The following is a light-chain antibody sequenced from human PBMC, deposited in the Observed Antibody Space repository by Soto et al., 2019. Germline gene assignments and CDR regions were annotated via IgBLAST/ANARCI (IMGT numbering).Light chain of an antibody. J-gene: IGLJ1*01. Sequence: QSVLAQPASVSGSPGQSIASSCTGTSSGVGGYSYVSWYQQQPGKAPKLVISDVSNRPSGVSDRFSGSKSGNTASLTISGLQTEDEADYYCASYTTSSTYVFGTGTKVTVL. V-gene: IGLV2-14*01. CDR1: SSGVGGYSY. CDR3: ASYTTSSTYV. CDR2: DVS.